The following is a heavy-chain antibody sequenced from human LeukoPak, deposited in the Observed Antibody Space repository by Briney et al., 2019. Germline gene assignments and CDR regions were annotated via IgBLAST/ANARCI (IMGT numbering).Heavy chain of an antibody. CDR3: ARASPSTDV. V-gene: IGHV4-31*03. CDR1: GGSISSGGYY. CDR2: IYYSGST. J-gene: IGHJ6*02. Sequence: PSETLSLTCTVSGGSISSGGYYWSWIRQHPGKGLEWIGYIYYSGSTNYNPSLKSRVTISVDKSKNQFSLKLSSVTAADTAVYHCARASPSTDVWGQGTTVTVSS.